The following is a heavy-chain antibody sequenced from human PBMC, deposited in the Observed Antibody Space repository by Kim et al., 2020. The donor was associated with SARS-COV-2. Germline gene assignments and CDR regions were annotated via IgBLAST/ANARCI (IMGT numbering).Heavy chain of an antibody. CDR1: GGSISSGGYY. J-gene: IGHJ6*02. Sequence: SETLSLTCTVSGGSISSGGYYWSWIRQHPGKGLEWIGYIYYSGSTYYNPSLKSRVTISVDTSKNQFSLKLSSVTAADTAVYYCARDDSAEQRWYGMDVWGQGTTVTVSS. CDR3: ARDDSAEQRWYGMDV. CDR2: IYYSGST. V-gene: IGHV4-31*03. D-gene: IGHD2-15*01.